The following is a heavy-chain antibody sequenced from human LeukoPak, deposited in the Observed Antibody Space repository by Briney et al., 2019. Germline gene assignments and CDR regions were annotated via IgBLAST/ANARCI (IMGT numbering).Heavy chain of an antibody. D-gene: IGHD3-3*01. J-gene: IGHJ6*03. Sequence: PGGSLRLSCAASGSTFSSYGMHWVRQAPGKGLEWVAVISYDGSNKYYADSVKGRFTISRDNAKNSLYLQMNSLRAEDTAVYYCARGSGVAYYYYSMDVWGKGTTVTISS. V-gene: IGHV3-30*03. CDR3: ARGSGVAYYYYSMDV. CDR1: GSTFSSYG. CDR2: ISYDGSNK.